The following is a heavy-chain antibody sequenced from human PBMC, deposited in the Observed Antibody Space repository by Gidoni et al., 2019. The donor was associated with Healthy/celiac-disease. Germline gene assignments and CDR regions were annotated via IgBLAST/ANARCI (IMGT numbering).Heavy chain of an antibody. CDR1: GGTFSSYA. CDR2: IIPILGIA. CDR3: ARDGGPVVVITHRPFDAFDI. D-gene: IGHD3-22*01. Sequence: QVQLVQSGAEVKKPGSSVKVSCKASGGTFSSYAISWVRQAPGQGLEWMGRIIPILGIANYAQKFQGRVTITADKSTSTAYMELSSLRSEDTAVYYCARDGGPVVVITHRPFDAFDIWGQGTMVTVSS. J-gene: IGHJ3*02. V-gene: IGHV1-69*04.